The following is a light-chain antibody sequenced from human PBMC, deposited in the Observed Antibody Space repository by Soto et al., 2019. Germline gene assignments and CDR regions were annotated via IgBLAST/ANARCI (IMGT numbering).Light chain of an antibody. Sequence: QSVLTQPPSVSGAPGQRVTISCTGSSSNIGAGFDVHWYHQIAGTAPKLLIYGNSNRPSGVPDRFSGSKSGTSASLAISGLQSEDDADYLCAAWDDNLNGPLFGTGTKLTVL. J-gene: IGLJ1*01. CDR1: SSNIGAGFD. V-gene: IGLV1-40*01. CDR3: AAWDDNLNGPL. CDR2: GNS.